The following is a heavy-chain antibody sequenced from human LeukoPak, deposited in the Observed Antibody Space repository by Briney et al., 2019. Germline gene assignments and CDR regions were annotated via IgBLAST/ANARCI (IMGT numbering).Heavy chain of an antibody. J-gene: IGHJ5*02. CDR1: GGTFSSYA. CDR2: IIPIFGTA. CDR3: ARDYYGSGSYPNWFDP. D-gene: IGHD3-10*01. Sequence: SVKVSCKASGGTFSSYAISWVRQAPGQGLEWMGGIIPIFGTANYAQKFQGRVTITADESTSTAYMELSSLRSEDTAVYYCARDYYGSGSYPNWFDPWGQGTLVTVSS. V-gene: IGHV1-69*13.